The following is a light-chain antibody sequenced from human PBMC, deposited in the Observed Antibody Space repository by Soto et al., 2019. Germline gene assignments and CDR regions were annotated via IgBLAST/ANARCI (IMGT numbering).Light chain of an antibody. J-gene: IGKJ3*01. CDR1: QGIRDY. CDR2: GAS. Sequence: DIQMTQSPSSLSASVGDRVTITCRASQGIRDYLAWYQQKTGKAPNLLIYGASSLQSRVPSRFSGSGSGTDFTLTISSLQPEDGATYYCQKYDSAAFTFGPGTRVDI. V-gene: IGKV1-27*01. CDR3: QKYDSAAFT.